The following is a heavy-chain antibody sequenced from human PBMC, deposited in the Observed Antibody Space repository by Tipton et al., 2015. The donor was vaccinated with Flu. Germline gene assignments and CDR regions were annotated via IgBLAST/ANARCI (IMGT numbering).Heavy chain of an antibody. CDR1: GFTFSSYS. J-gene: IGHJ4*02. CDR2: INHSGST. Sequence: LRLSCAASGFTFSSYSMNWVRQAPGKGLEWIGEINHSGSTNYNPSLKSRVTISVDTSKNQFSLKLSSVTAADTAVYYCARGPRRGYSYGSAARGFDYWGQGTLVTVSS. D-gene: IGHD5-18*01. CDR3: ARGPRRGYSYGSAARGFDY. V-gene: IGHV4-34*01.